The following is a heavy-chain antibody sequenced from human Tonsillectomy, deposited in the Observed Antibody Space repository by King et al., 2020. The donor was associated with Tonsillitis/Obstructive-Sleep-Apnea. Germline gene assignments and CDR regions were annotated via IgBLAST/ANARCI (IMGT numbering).Heavy chain of an antibody. Sequence: VQLQESGPGLVKPSQTLSLTCTVSGGSISSGGYYWNWIRQHPGKGLEWIGYIYYSGSTYYNPSLKSLVTISVDTSKNQFSLKLSSLTAADTAVYYCARGYYDFWSGYSEPYYYYMDVWGKGTTVTVSS. CDR3: ARGYYDFWSGYSEPYYYYMDV. D-gene: IGHD3-3*01. J-gene: IGHJ6*03. CDR2: IYYSGST. V-gene: IGHV4-31*01. CDR1: GGSISSGGYY.